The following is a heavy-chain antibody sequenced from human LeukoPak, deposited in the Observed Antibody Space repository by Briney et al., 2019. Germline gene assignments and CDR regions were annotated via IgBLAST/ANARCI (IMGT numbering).Heavy chain of an antibody. CDR3: ARVGKSGSYPFDY. J-gene: IGHJ4*02. CDR1: GFTFSSYD. CDR2: IKQDGSEQ. D-gene: IGHD1-26*01. Sequence: GGSLRLSCEVSGFTFSSYDMNWVRQAPGRGLEWLANIKQDGSEQYYVDSVKGRFTISRDNAKNSLYLQMNSLRAGDTAVYYCARVGKSGSYPFDYWGQGSLVTVSS. V-gene: IGHV3-7*05.